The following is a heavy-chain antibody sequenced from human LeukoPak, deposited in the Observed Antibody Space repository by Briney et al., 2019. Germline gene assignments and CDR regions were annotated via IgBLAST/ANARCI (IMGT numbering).Heavy chain of an antibody. J-gene: IGHJ4*02. CDR3: ARDPYYYGSGSYSDY. CDR2: ISSSGSTA. D-gene: IGHD3-10*01. Sequence: GGSLRLSCAASGFTFSSYEMKWVRQAPGKGLEWVSYISSSGSTAYYADSVKGRFTISRDNAKNSLYLQMNSLRAEDTAVYYFARDPYYYGSGSYSDYWGQGTLVTVSS. V-gene: IGHV3-48*03. CDR1: GFTFSSYE.